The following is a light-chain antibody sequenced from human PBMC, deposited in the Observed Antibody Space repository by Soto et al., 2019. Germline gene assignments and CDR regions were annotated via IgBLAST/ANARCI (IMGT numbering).Light chain of an antibody. Sequence: EIVLTQSPATLSLSPGNRATLSCRASQSVSSYLAWYQQKPGQAPRLLIYDASTRATGIPARFSGSGSGTDFTLTITGREPEDFAVYYGQQRSDWPSTFGGGTKVESK. CDR2: DAS. CDR1: QSVSSY. J-gene: IGKJ4*01. V-gene: IGKV3-11*01. CDR3: QQRSDWPST.